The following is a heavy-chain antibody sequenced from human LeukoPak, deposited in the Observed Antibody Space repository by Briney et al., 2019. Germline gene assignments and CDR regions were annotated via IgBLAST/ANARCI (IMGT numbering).Heavy chain of an antibody. D-gene: IGHD2-15*01. Sequence: GGSLILSCAASGFTFSSYAMIWVRQAPGKGLQWVSAIRGSGGSTYYEASVKGRFTITRDNAKTTLYLQMNSLRAEATAVYYCAKDRGYCSGGSCYFDFWGQGTLVTVSS. CDR3: AKDRGYCSGGSCYFDF. CDR1: GFTFSSYA. J-gene: IGHJ4*02. CDR2: IRGSGGST. V-gene: IGHV3-23*01.